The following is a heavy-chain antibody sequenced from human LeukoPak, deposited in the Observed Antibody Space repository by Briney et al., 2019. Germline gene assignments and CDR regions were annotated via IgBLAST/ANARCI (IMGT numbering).Heavy chain of an antibody. CDR1: GFIFSSSW. J-gene: IGHJ2*01. CDR3: ARTPGDWYFDL. CDR2: IKRDGSEK. V-gene: IGHV3-7*01. Sequence: PGGSLRLSCAASGFIFSSSWMNWVRQAPGRGLEWVANIKRDGSEKYYVDSVKGRFTISRGNAKNSLDLQLNSLRVEDTAVYYCARTPGDWYFDLWGRGTLVTVSS.